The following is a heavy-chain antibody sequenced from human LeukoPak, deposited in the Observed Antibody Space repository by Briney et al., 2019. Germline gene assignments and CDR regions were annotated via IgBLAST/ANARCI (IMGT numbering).Heavy chain of an antibody. V-gene: IGHV4-39*01. CDR2: IYYSGST. D-gene: IGHD1-26*01. CDR1: GGSISSSSYY. Sequence: SETLSLTCTVSGGSISSSSYYWGWIRQPPGKGLEWIGSIYYSGSTYYNPSLKSRVTISVDTSKNQLSLKLSSVTAADTAVYYCARALSGSFGGDAFDIWGQGTMVTVSS. CDR3: ARALSGSFGGDAFDI. J-gene: IGHJ3*02.